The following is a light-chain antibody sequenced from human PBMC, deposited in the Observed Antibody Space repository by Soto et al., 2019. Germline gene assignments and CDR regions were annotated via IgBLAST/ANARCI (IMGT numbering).Light chain of an antibody. Sequence: QSALTQPASVSGSPGQSITISCTGTSSDVGGYNYVSWYQQHPGKAPKLMIYDVSNRPSGVSNHFSGSKSGNTASLTISGLQAEDEADYYCSSFTSGTTPVFGGGTKLTVL. J-gene: IGLJ2*01. CDR1: SSDVGGYNY. CDR2: DVS. CDR3: SSFTSGTTPV. V-gene: IGLV2-14*01.